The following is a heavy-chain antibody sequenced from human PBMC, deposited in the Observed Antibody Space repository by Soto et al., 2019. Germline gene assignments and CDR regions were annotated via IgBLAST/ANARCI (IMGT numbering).Heavy chain of an antibody. V-gene: IGHV4-39*01. J-gene: IGHJ4*02. CDR2: VYYSGST. D-gene: IGHD3-9*01. Sequence: SQTLSLTCTVSGGSVSSSSYYWGWVRQPPGKGLEWIGSVYYSGSTYYNPSLESRVTISVDKSKNQFSLKLMSLSAADTAVYYCARLEGLATISYYFDYWGQGALVTVSS. CDR1: GGSVSSSSYY. CDR3: ARLEGLATISYYFDY.